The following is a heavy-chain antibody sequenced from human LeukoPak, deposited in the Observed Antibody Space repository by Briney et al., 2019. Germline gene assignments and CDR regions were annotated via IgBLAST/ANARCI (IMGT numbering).Heavy chain of an antibody. CDR1: GGSISSSSYY. Sequence: SETLSLTCTVSGGSISSSSYYWGWVRQPPGKGLEWLGSIYYSGSTYYNPSLKSRVTISVDTSKNQLSLKLSSVTAADTAVYYCARRYCSSTSCPTFDYWGQGTLVTVSS. CDR2: IYYSGST. D-gene: IGHD2-2*01. CDR3: ARRYCSSTSCPTFDY. V-gene: IGHV4-39*01. J-gene: IGHJ4*02.